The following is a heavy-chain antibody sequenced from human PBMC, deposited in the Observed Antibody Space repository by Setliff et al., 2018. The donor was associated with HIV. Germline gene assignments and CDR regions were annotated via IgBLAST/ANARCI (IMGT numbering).Heavy chain of an antibody. CDR2: INPNSGDS. CDR3: ATGYYYDTSTQGAFDI. J-gene: IGHJ3*02. CDR1: GYTFTAYY. D-gene: IGHD3-22*01. Sequence: ASVKVSCKASGYTFTAYYIHWARQAPGQGLEWMGRINPNSGDSKYAQRFQGRVTMTRDTSITTASMDLSSLRTDDTAVYYCATGYYYDTSTQGAFDIWGQGTVVTVSS. V-gene: IGHV1-2*06.